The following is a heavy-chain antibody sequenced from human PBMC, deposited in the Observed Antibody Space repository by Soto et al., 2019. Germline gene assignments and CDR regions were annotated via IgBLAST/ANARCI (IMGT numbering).Heavy chain of an antibody. CDR2: IIPIFGTA. Sequence: QVQLVQSGAEVKKPGSSVKVSCKASGGTFSSYAISWVRQAPGQGLEWMGGIIPIFGTANYAQKFQGRVTITADKSTSTAYMELSCLRSEDTAVYYYARRTTLTDAFDIWGQGTMVTVSS. V-gene: IGHV1-69*06. J-gene: IGHJ3*02. D-gene: IGHD1-1*01. CDR1: GGTFSSYA. CDR3: ARRTTLTDAFDI.